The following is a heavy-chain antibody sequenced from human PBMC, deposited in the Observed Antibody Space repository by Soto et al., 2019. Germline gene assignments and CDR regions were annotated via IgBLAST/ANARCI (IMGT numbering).Heavy chain of an antibody. V-gene: IGHV1-69*13. J-gene: IGHJ6*02. D-gene: IGHD4-17*01. CDR1: GGTFSRYA. CDR2: IIPIFGTA. CDR3: ARGKRGDYSIYLENPRMDV. Sequence: SVNVSCNASGGTFSRYAISWVRQAPGHGLDWMGGIIPIFGTANYAQKFQGIVTITADESTSTAYMELSSLRSEDTAVYYCARGKRGDYSIYLENPRMDVWGQGTTVTVSS.